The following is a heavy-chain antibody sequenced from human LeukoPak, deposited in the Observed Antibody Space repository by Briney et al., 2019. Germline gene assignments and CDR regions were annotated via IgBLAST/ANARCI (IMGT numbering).Heavy chain of an antibody. J-gene: IGHJ3*02. Sequence: PGRSLRLSCAASGFTFSSYGMHRVRQAPGKGLEWVAVISYDGSNKYYADSVKGRFTISRDNSKNTLYLQMNSLRAEDTAVYYCAKSREAIAAAEWGAFDIWGQGTMVTVSS. D-gene: IGHD6-13*01. CDR1: GFTFSSYG. CDR3: AKSREAIAAAEWGAFDI. CDR2: ISYDGSNK. V-gene: IGHV3-30*18.